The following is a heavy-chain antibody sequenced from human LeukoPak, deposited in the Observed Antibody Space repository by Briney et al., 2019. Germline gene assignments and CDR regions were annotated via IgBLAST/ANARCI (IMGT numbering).Heavy chain of an antibody. J-gene: IGHJ4*02. CDR1: GFTFSSYG. V-gene: IGHV3-30*03. Sequence: QSGGSLRLSCAASGFTFSSYGMHWVRQAPGKGLEWVAVISYDGSNKYYGDSVKGRFTISRDNSKNTVYLQMNSLRAEDTGVYYCARDRLEAVADDDYFDYWGQGTLVTVSS. CDR3: ARDRLEAVADDDYFDY. D-gene: IGHD6-19*01. CDR2: ISYDGSNK.